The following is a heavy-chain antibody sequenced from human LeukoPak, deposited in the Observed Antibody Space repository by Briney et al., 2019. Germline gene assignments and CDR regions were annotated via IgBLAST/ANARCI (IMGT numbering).Heavy chain of an antibody. V-gene: IGHV4-4*07. Sequence: SETLSLTCTVSGDSMSTYYWSWIRQPAGKGLEWVGRVYTSGSTNYNPSLKRRVTISVDNSKNPFSLSLTSVTAADTAMYYCARGPSTIFGLYYFDYWGQVTLVTVSS. CDR3: ARGPSTIFGLYYFDY. D-gene: IGHD3-3*01. J-gene: IGHJ4*02. CDR2: VYTSGST. CDR1: GDSMSTYY.